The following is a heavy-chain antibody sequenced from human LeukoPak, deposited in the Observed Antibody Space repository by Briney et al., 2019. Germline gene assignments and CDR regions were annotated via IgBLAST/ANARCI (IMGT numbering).Heavy chain of an antibody. D-gene: IGHD6-6*01. CDR1: GYTFTGYG. CDR3: ARAQYSSSSLYPFDY. Sequence: GASVKVSCKASGYTFTGYGISWVRRAPGQGLEWMGWISAYNGNTNYAQKLQGRVTMTTDTSTSTAYMELRSLRSDDTAVYYCARAQYSSSSLYPFDYWGQGTLVTVSS. V-gene: IGHV1-18*01. CDR2: ISAYNGNT. J-gene: IGHJ4*02.